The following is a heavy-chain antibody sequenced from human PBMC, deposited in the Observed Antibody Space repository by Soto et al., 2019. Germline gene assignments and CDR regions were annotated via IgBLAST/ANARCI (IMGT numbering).Heavy chain of an antibody. CDR1: GFTFSSYA. Sequence: EVQLLESGGGLVQPGGSLRLSCAASGFTFSSYAMSWVRQAPGKGLEWVSAISGSGGSTYYADSVKGRCTISRDNSKNMLYRQMNSLRAEDTDVYYCAKDYSSGGSSYSGVDAFDIWGQGTMVTVSS. V-gene: IGHV3-23*01. J-gene: IGHJ3*02. CDR3: AKDYSSGGSSYSGVDAFDI. D-gene: IGHD2-15*01. CDR2: ISGSGGST.